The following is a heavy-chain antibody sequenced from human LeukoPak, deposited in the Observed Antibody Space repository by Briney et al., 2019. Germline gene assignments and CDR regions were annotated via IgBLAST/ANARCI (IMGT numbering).Heavy chain of an antibody. J-gene: IGHJ3*02. CDR1: GYTFTSYG. Sequence: ASVKVSCKASGYTFTSYGISWVRQAPGQGLEWMGWISTYNGNTNYAQKLQGRVTMTTDTSTSTAYMELSSLRSEDTAVYYCELGSHIVVVTAIRGMDDAFDIWGQGTMVTVSS. V-gene: IGHV1-18*01. D-gene: IGHD2-21*02. CDR2: ISTYNGNT. CDR3: ELGSHIVVVTAIRGMDDAFDI.